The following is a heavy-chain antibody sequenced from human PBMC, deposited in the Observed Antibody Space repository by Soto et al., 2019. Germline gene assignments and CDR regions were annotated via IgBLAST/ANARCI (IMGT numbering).Heavy chain of an antibody. Sequence: GSLRLSCAASGFTFSRYSMNWVRQAPGRGLEWVSSISSGSNYIYYTDSVKGRFTISRDNAKNSLYLQMNSLRAEDTAVYYCARDVEMTTLYAFNIWGQGTMVTVSS. J-gene: IGHJ3*02. CDR3: ARDVEMTTLYAFNI. CDR2: ISSGSNYI. D-gene: IGHD4-4*01. V-gene: IGHV3-21*01. CDR1: GFTFSRYS.